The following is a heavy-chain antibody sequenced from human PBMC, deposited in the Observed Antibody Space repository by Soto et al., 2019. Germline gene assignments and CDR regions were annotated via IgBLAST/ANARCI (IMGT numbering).Heavy chain of an antibody. CDR3: ARFMTTVTNLAFDI. J-gene: IGHJ3*02. D-gene: IGHD4-17*01. V-gene: IGHV4-4*02. CDR1: GGSISSSNW. Sequence: QVQLQESGPGLVKPSGTLSLTCAVSGGSISSSNWWSWVRQPPGKGLEWIGESDHSGSTNYNPSLRSRVTMALDKSKTQFSRKLSSVTAADTAVYYCARFMTTVTNLAFDIWGQGTMVTVSS. CDR2: SDHSGST.